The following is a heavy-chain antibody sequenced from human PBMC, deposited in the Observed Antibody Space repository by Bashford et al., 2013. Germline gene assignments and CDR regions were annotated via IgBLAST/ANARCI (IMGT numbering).Heavy chain of an antibody. D-gene: IGHD2-2*01. CDR2: IYWNGDQ. Sequence: SGPTLVKPTETLTLTCTFSGFSLTTTGVGVGWIRQPPGKALEWLALIYWNGDQRYSPSLRTRLTITRDTSKNQVVLIMTNMDPVDTATYYCAHSPAGRFFDFWGQGTLVTVSS. J-gene: IGHJ4*02. CDR3: AHSPAGRFFDF. CDR1: GFSLTTTGVG. V-gene: IGHV2-5*01.